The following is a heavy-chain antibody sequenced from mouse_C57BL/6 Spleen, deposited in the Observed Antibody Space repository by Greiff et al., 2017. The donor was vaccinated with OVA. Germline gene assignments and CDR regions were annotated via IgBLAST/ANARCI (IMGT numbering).Heavy chain of an antibody. D-gene: IGHD2-1*01. CDR1: GYTFTSYW. J-gene: IGHJ2*01. CDR3: ARSYGNYIDY. CDR2: IDPSDSYT. V-gene: IGHV1-50*01. Sequence: QVQLQQPGAELVKPGASVKLSCKASGYTFTSYWMQWVKQRPGQGLEWIGEIDPSDSYTNYNQKFKGKATLNVDTSSSTAYMQHSSLTSEDSAVYYCARSYGNYIDYWGKGTTLTVSS.